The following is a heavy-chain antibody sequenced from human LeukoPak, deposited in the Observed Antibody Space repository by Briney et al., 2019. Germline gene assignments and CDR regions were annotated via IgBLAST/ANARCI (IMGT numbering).Heavy chain of an antibody. J-gene: IGHJ3*02. V-gene: IGHV3-21*01. CDR3: ATPYSSGWYNAFDI. CDR1: GFTFSSYS. CDR2: ISSSSSYI. Sequence: PGGSLRLSCAASGFTFSSYSMNWVRQALGKGLEWVSSISSSSSYIYYADSVKGRFTISRDNAKNSLYLQMNRLRAEDTAVYYCATPYSSGWYNAFDIWAKGQWSPSLQ. D-gene: IGHD6-19*01.